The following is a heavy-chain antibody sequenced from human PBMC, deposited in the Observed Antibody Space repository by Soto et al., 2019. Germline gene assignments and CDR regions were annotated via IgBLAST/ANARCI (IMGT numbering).Heavy chain of an antibody. D-gene: IGHD2-21*02. CDR3: VAYCGGDCYSGFDP. CDR2: ISGSGGST. Sequence: EVQLLESGGGLVQPGGSLRLSCAASGFTFSSYAMSWVRQAPGKGLEWVSAISGSGGSTYYADSVKGRFTISRDNSKNTLYLQMNSLRAEDTAVYYCVAYCGGDCYSGFDPWGQGTLVTVSS. CDR1: GFTFSSYA. J-gene: IGHJ5*02. V-gene: IGHV3-23*01.